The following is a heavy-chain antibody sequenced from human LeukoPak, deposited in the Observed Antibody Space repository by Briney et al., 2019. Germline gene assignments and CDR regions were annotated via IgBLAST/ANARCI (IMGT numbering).Heavy chain of an antibody. D-gene: IGHD2-15*01. CDR1: GFTFSSYA. CDR3: ARGGFGGYCSGGSCLRPYYYYGMDV. J-gene: IGHJ6*04. CDR2: ISYDGSNK. Sequence: GGSLRLSCAASGFTFSSYAMHWVRQAPGKGLEWVAVISYDGSNKYYADSVKGRFTISRDNSKNTLYLQMNSLRAEDTAVYYCARGGFGGYCSGGSCLRPYYYYGMDVWGKGTTVTVSS. V-gene: IGHV3-30*04.